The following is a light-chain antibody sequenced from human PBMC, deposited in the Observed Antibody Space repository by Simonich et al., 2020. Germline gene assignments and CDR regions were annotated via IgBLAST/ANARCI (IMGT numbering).Light chain of an antibody. CDR1: SSDVGGYNL. J-gene: IGLJ2*01. Sequence: QSALTQPASVSGSPGQSITIPCTGTSSDVGGYNLVPWYQQPPGKAPKLMIYEGSRRPSGVSNRFSGSKSGNTASLTISGLQAEDEADYYCCSYAGSSTVVFGGGTKLTVL. CDR2: EGS. V-gene: IGLV2-23*01. CDR3: CSYAGSSTVV.